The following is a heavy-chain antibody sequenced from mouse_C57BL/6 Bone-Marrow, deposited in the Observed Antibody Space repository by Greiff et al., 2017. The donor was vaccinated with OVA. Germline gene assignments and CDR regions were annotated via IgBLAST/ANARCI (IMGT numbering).Heavy chain of an antibody. CDR1: GYTFTRYW. Sequence: VQLKQPGAELVKPGASVKLSCKASGYTFTRYWMQWVKQRPGQGLEWIGEIDPSDSYTNYNQKFKGKATLTVDTSSSTAYMQLSSLTSEDSAVYYCARGGGRDFDYWGQGTTLTVSS. D-gene: IGHD1-1*02. J-gene: IGHJ2*01. V-gene: IGHV1-50*01. CDR2: IDPSDSYT. CDR3: ARGGGRDFDY.